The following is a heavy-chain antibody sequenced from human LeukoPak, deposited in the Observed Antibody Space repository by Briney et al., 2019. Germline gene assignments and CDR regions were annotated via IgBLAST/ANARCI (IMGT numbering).Heavy chain of an antibody. D-gene: IGHD1-26*01. V-gene: IGHV4-4*07. CDR3: ARASSGTYYYFDY. CDR1: GGSISSYS. Sequence: SEALSLTCTVSGGSISSYSWNWIRQPAGKGLEWIGHIYTSGTTTYNPSLKSRVIMSVDTSRNQFSLRLSSVTAADTAVYYCARASSGTYYYFDYWGQGTLVTVSS. CDR2: IYTSGTT. J-gene: IGHJ4*02.